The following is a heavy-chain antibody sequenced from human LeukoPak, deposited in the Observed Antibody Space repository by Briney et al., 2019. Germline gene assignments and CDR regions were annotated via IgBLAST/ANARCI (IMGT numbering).Heavy chain of an antibody. D-gene: IGHD6-19*01. Sequence: GGSLRLSCAASGFTFRNYGMHWVRQAPGKALEWVAFILYDGVNKYYGDSVKGRFTISRDNSKSTVYLEMNSLRPEDTAVYYCAKREAVAAMSDFDYWGRGTLVTVSS. J-gene: IGHJ4*02. CDR3: AKREAVAAMSDFDY. CDR1: GFTFRNYG. CDR2: ILYDGVNK. V-gene: IGHV3-30*02.